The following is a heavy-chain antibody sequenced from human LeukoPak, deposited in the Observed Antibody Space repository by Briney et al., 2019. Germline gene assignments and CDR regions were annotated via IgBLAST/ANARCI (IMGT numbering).Heavy chain of an antibody. CDR3: ARGRGSSLPWYY. D-gene: IGHD6-13*01. Sequence: SETLSLTCTVSGGSVSSGSYYWSWIRQPPGKGLECIGYLYYNGNTNYNPSLKSRVAISLDTSNNQFSLELTSVTAADTAIYYCARGRGSSLPWYYWRQGTLVTVSS. V-gene: IGHV4-61*01. J-gene: IGHJ4*02. CDR1: GGSVSSGSYY. CDR2: LYYNGNT.